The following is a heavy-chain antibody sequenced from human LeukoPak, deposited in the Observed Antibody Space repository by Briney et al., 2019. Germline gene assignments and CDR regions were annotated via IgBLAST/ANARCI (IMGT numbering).Heavy chain of an antibody. V-gene: IGHV4-59*01. J-gene: IGHJ4*02. CDR1: GGSISSYY. CDR3: AREDHYYDSSGYYDY. D-gene: IGHD3-22*01. CDR2: IYYSGST. Sequence: SETLSLTCTVAGGSISSYYWSWIRQPPGKGVEWMGYIYYSGSTNYHPSLKSRVTISVDTSKNHFSLKLSSVTAADTAVYYCAREDHYYDSSGYYDYWGQGPLVPVSS.